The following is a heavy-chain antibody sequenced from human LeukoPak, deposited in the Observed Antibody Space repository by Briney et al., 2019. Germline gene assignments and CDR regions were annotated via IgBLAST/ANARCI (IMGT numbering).Heavy chain of an antibody. CDR3: ARHSPLSSSGYLSWYYYYMDV. D-gene: IGHD6-19*01. CDR1: GYSFTTYW. J-gene: IGHJ6*03. Sequence: GESLKISCKGSGYSFTTYWIGWVRQMPGKGLEWMGFIYPGDSDTTYSPSFQGQVTISADKSISTAYLQWSSLKASDTAMYYCARHSPLSSSGYLSWYYYYMDVWGKGTTVTVSS. V-gene: IGHV5-51*01. CDR2: IYPGDSDT.